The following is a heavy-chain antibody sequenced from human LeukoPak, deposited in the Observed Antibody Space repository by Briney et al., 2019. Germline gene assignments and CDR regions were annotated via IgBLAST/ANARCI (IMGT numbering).Heavy chain of an antibody. CDR2: IYYSGST. D-gene: IGHD5-18*01. CDR1: GGSFSSSSYY. CDR3: ARVKRIQLWSYYFDY. J-gene: IGHJ4*02. V-gene: IGHV4-39*07. Sequence: SETLSLTCTVSGGSFSSSSYYWGWIRQPPGKGLEWIGSIYYSGSTNYNPSLKSRVTISVDTSKNQFSLKLSSVTAADTAVYYCARVKRIQLWSYYFDYWGQGTLVTVSS.